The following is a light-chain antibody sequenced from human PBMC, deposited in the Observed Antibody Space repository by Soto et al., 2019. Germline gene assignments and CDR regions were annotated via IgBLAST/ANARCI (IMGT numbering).Light chain of an antibody. V-gene: IGLV4-69*01. CDR3: QSWDTGIRV. CDR2: LNSDGSH. CDR1: SGHSSYA. J-gene: IGLJ2*01. Sequence: QSVLTQSPSASASLGASVKLTCTLSSGHSSYAIAWHQQQPEKGPRYLMKLNSDGSHSKGDGIPDRFSGSSSGAERYLTISSLQSEDEADYHCQSWDTGIRVFGGGTKLTVL.